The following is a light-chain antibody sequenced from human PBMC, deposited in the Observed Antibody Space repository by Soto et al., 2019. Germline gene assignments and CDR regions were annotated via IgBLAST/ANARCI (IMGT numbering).Light chain of an antibody. Sequence: DIRRNPYPSKLSGSVGDRVTITCRASQSISVWLAWYQQKAGKAPNLLIYKASRLESGVPSRFSGSGSETEFTLTISGLQPGDSATYYCQQYNSYSPTFGQGTKVEI. CDR2: KAS. CDR1: QSISVW. V-gene: IGKV1-5*03. J-gene: IGKJ1*01. CDR3: QQYNSYSPT.